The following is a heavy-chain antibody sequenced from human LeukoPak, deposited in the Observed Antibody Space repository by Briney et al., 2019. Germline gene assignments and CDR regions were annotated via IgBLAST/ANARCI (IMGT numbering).Heavy chain of an antibody. J-gene: IGHJ4*02. D-gene: IGHD1-26*01. CDR1: GGSISSSSYY. CDR2: IYYSGST. CDR3: ARGSGSYRTFDY. V-gene: IGHV4-39*01. Sequence: SETLSLTCTVYGGSISSSSYYWGWIRQPPGKGLEWIGSIYYSGSTYYNPSLKSRVTISVDTSKNQFSLKLSSVTAADTAVYYCARGSGSYRTFDYWGQGTLVTVSS.